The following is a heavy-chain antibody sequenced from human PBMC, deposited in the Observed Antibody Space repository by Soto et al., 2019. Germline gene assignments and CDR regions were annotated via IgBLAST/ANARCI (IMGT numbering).Heavy chain of an antibody. CDR3: AREIGYIGYGGSFRIEFDS. V-gene: IGHV4-59*01. Sequence: LSLTCTVSGGSISSYYCSLIRQPPGKGLEWIGYIYYSGSTNYNPSLKSRVTISVDTSKNQFSLKLSSVTAADTAVYYCAREIGYIGYGGSFRIEFDSWGQGTLVTVSS. CDR1: GGSISSYY. J-gene: IGHJ5*01. D-gene: IGHD5-12*01. CDR2: IYYSGST.